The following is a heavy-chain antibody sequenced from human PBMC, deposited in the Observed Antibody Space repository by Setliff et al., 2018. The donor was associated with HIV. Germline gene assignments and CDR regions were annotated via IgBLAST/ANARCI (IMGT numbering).Heavy chain of an antibody. CDR2: IHYTGST. CDR3: ARVPSSGWYGGHHYMDV. J-gene: IGHJ6*03. D-gene: IGHD6-19*01. V-gene: IGHV4-59*11. CDR1: GASISSHY. Sequence: SETLSLTCTVSGASISSHYWTWIRQPPGKGLEWIGNIHYTGSTNYNPSLKSRVTISGDSSKRQFSLVLSSVTAADTAVYYCARVPSSGWYGGHHYMDVWGKGATVTVSS.